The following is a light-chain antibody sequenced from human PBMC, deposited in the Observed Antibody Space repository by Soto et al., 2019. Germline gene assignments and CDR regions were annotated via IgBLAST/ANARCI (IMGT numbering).Light chain of an antibody. CDR2: AAS. CDR1: QGIKND. V-gene: IGKV1-6*01. Sequence: AIQMTQSPSSLSASIGDRVTITCRASQGIKNDLGWYQQKPGEAPNLLIYAASTLQSGVPSRFSGSGSGTDFTLTISSLQPEDFATYYCLQDYNYPLTFGGGTKVDIK. CDR3: LQDYNYPLT. J-gene: IGKJ4*01.